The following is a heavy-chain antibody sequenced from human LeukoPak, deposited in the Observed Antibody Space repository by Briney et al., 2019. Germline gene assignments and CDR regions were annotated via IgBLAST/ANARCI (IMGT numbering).Heavy chain of an antibody. J-gene: IGHJ6*03. Sequence: PGGSLRLSCAASGFTFSSYWMSWVRQAPGKGLEWVANIKQDGSEKYYVDSVKGRFTISRDNAKNSLYLQMNSLRAEDTAVYYCARDRSGYGFYYYYYMDVWGKGTTVTVSS. CDR3: ARDRSGYGFYYYYYMDV. CDR1: GFTFSSYW. D-gene: IGHD5-18*01. V-gene: IGHV3-7*01. CDR2: IKQDGSEK.